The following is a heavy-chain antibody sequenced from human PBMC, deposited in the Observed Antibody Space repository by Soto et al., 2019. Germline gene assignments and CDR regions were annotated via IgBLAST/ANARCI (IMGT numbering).Heavy chain of an antibody. CDR2: IYYSGQT. D-gene: IGHD2-8*01. J-gene: IGHJ5*02. V-gene: IGHV4-39*01. CDR3: ARNGSS. Sequence: QLQLQESGPGLVKPSETLSLICSVSGVSISGSSYYLGWIRQPPGKGLEWIGSIYYSGQTYYNPSLKSRVTISIDRSKNQFSLNLTSVTATDTAIYYCARNGSSWGQGTLVTVSS. CDR1: GVSISGSSYY.